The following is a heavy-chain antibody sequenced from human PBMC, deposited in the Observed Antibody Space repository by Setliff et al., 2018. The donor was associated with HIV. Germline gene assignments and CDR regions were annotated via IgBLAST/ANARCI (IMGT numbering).Heavy chain of an antibody. CDR3: ARGPPGSSIGWYVGY. D-gene: IGHD6-19*01. CDR1: GGSFSGFY. Sequence: SETLSLTCAVDGGSFSGFYWNWIRQPPGKGLEWIGEINHSGSTNYNPSLKSRVTISVDTSKIQFSLRLSSVIAADTSVYYCARGPPGSSIGWYVGYWGQGTLVTVSS. J-gene: IGHJ4*02. CDR2: INHSGST. V-gene: IGHV4-34*01.